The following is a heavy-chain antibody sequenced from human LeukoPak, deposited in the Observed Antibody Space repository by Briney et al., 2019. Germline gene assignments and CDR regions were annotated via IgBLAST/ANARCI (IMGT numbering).Heavy chain of an antibody. J-gene: IGHJ3*02. D-gene: IGHD5-18*01. V-gene: IGHV3-23*01. Sequence: PGGSLRLSCAASGFTFSSYGMSWVRQAPGKGLEWVSAISGSGGSTYYADSVKGRFTISRDNSKNTLYLQMNSLRAEDTAVYYCAKGGSPLIRIQLWLLHDAFDIWGQGTMVTVSS. CDR1: GFTFSSYG. CDR3: AKGGSPLIRIQLWLLHDAFDI. CDR2: ISGSGGST.